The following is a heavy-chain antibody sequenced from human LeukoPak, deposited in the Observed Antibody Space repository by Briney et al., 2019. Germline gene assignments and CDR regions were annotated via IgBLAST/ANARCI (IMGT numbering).Heavy chain of an antibody. V-gene: IGHV4-30-4*01. Sequence: SQTLSLTCSVSGGSIGSDYYWSWIRQPPGKGLEWIGYIYFTGHTYYNPSFKGRVSVSVDTSKNQFSLKLNSVTAADTAVYYCARVRYYDNSADSWGQGTLVTVSS. CDR3: ARVRYYDNSADS. D-gene: IGHD3-22*01. CDR1: GGSIGSDYY. CDR2: IYFTGHT. J-gene: IGHJ4*02.